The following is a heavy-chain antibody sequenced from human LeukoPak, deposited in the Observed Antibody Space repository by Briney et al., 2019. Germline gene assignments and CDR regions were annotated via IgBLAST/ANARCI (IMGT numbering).Heavy chain of an antibody. D-gene: IGHD3-3*01. V-gene: IGHV3-23*01. CDR2: ISGSGGST. J-gene: IGHJ6*02. CDR3: AKAGYDFWSGPGGYYYGMDV. Sequence: GASLRLSCAASGFTFSSYAMSWVRQAPGKGLEWVSAISGSGGSTYYADSVKGRFTISRDNSKNTLYLQVNSLRAEDTAVYYCAKAGYDFWSGPGGYYYGMDVWGQGTTVTVSS. CDR1: GFTFSSYA.